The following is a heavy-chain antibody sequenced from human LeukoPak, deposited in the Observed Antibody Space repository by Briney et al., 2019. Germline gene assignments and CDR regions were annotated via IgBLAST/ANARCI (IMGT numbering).Heavy chain of an antibody. CDR2: TYYRSKWYN. D-gene: IGHD6-19*01. CDR3: ARGGVGSGWVYGNFDY. V-gene: IGHV6-1*01. J-gene: IGHJ4*02. Sequence: SQTLSLTCALSGDSVSSNSAAWNWLRQSPSRGLEWLGRTYYRSKWYNDYAVSVKSRITINPDTSKNQFSLQLNSVTPEDTAVYYCARGGVGSGWVYGNFDYWGQGTLVTVSS. CDR1: GDSVSSNSAA.